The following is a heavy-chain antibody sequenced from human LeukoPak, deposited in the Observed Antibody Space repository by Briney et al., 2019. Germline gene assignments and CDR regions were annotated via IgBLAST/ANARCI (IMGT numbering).Heavy chain of an antibody. CDR3: ARDPPLFGELLGYYGMDV. CDR1: GFTFSSYG. V-gene: IGHV3-30*03. CDR2: ISYDGSNK. Sequence: PGGSLRLSCAASGFTFSSYGMHWVRQAPGKGLEWVAVISYDGSNKYYADSVKGRFTISRDNSKNTLYLQMNSLRAEDTAVYYCARDPPLFGELLGYYGMDVWGQGTTVTVSS. D-gene: IGHD3-10*02. J-gene: IGHJ6*02.